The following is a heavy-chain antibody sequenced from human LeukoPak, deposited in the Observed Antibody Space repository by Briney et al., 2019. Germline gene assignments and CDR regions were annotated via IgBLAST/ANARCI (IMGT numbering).Heavy chain of an antibody. Sequence: SETLSLTCTVSGGSISSGGYYWSWIRQHPGKGLEWIGYIYYSGSTYYNPSLKSRVTISVDTSKNQFSLKLSSVTAADTAVYCCARVDSSGYYYVLDYWGQGTLVTVSS. CDR1: GGSISSGGYY. D-gene: IGHD3-22*01. J-gene: IGHJ4*02. CDR3: ARVDSSGYYYVLDY. V-gene: IGHV4-31*03. CDR2: IYYSGST.